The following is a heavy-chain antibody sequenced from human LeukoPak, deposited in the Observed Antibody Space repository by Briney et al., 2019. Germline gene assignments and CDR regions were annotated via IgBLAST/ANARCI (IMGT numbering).Heavy chain of an antibody. CDR3: ARVGYSYGPHDY. J-gene: IGHJ4*02. D-gene: IGHD5-18*01. Sequence: SETLSLTCAVYGGSFSGYYWSWIRQPPGKGLEWIGEINHSGSTNYNPSLKSRVTISVDTSKNQFSLKLSSVTAADTAVYYCARVGYSYGPHDYWGQGTLVTVSS. CDR1: GGSFSGYY. V-gene: IGHV4-34*01. CDR2: INHSGST.